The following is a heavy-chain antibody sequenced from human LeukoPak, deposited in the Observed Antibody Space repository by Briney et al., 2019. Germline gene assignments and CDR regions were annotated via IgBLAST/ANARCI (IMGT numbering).Heavy chain of an antibody. CDR2: IIPILGIA. V-gene: IGHV1-69*04. CDR3: ARDSGPYYQEAFDI. CDR1: GGTFISYA. J-gene: IGHJ3*02. D-gene: IGHD2-2*01. Sequence: GASVKVSCKASGGTFISYAISWVRQAPGQGLEWMGRIIPILGIANYAQKFQGRVTITADKSTSTAYMELSSLRSEDTAVYYCARDSGPYYQEAFDIWGQGTMVTVSS.